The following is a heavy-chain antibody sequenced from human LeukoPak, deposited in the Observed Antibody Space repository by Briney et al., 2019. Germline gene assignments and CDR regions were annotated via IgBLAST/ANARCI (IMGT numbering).Heavy chain of an antibody. V-gene: IGHV4-34*01. Sequence: PSETLSLTCAVYGGSFSGYYWRWIRQPAGKGLEWIGEINHSRSTKYNPSLKSGVTRSVDTSKNPSSLKLRYVTAADTAVYYGARGGIRSGSLTRNYYYYDYMDVWGKGTTVTVSS. CDR1: GGSFSGYY. CDR3: ARGGIRSGSLTRNYYYYDYMDV. J-gene: IGHJ6*03. D-gene: IGHD3-10*01. CDR2: INHSRST.